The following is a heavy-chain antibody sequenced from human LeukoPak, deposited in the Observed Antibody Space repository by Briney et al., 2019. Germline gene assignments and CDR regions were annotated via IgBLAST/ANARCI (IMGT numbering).Heavy chain of an antibody. CDR2: ISSSSSYI. CDR3: ARAAAGPLGNWFDP. Sequence: PGGSLRLSCVASGFTFSSYTMNWVRQAPGKGLEWVSSISSSSSYIYYADSVKGRFTISRDNAKNSLYLQMNSLRAEDTAGYYWARAAAGPLGNWFDPWGQGTLVTVSS. J-gene: IGHJ5*02. V-gene: IGHV3-21*01. CDR1: GFTFSSYT. D-gene: IGHD6-13*01.